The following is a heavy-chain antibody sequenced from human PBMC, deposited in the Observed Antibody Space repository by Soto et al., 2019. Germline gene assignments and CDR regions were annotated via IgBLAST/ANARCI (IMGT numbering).Heavy chain of an antibody. CDR1: GGSISSYY. Sequence: LSLTCTDFGGSISSYYWSWIGQPAGKGLEWIRRIYTSGSTNYNPSLKRRVTMSVDTSKNQFSLKLSSVTAADTAVYYCAREYRENGSGYYYVYYFDYWGQGTLATVSS. J-gene: IGHJ4*02. CDR3: AREYRENGSGYYYVYYFDY. D-gene: IGHD3-22*01. V-gene: IGHV4-4*07. CDR2: IYTSGST.